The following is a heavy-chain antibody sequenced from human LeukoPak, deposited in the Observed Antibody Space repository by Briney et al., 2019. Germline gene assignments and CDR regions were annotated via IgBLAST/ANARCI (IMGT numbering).Heavy chain of an antibody. D-gene: IGHD6-13*01. J-gene: IGHJ5*02. CDR1: GFTFRDAW. V-gene: IGHV3-15*01. CDR3: TAYSSSYFCLDL. Sequence: PGGSLRLSCTASGFTFRDAWMSWVRQAPGKGLEWVGRIKRTSEGGTIDYAAPVKGRFSVSRDDSKNTLFLQMNSLKIEDTAFYYCTAYSSSYFCLDLWGQGTLVTVSS. CDR2: IKRTSEGGTI.